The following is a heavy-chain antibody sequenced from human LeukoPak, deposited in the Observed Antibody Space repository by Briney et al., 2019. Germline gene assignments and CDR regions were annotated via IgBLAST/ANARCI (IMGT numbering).Heavy chain of an antibody. D-gene: IGHD3-22*01. V-gene: IGHV3-23*01. CDR3: AKRGVVIRVILVGFHKEAYYFDS. J-gene: IGHJ4*02. CDR1: GISLSNYG. CDR2: INGSGGGK. Sequence: GGSLRLSCAVSGISLSNYGMSWVRQAPRKGLEWVAGINGSGGGKKYADAVKGRFIISRDNPKNTLFLQMNRLRAEDTAVYFCAKRGVVIRVILVGFHKEAYYFDSWGQGALVTVSS.